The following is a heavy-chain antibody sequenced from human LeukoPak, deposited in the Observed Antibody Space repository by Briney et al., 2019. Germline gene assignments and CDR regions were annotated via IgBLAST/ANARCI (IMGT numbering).Heavy chain of an antibody. V-gene: IGHV1-8*01. D-gene: IGHD3-9*01. J-gene: IGHJ4*02. Sequence: ASVKVSCKASGYTFTSYDINWVRQATGQGLEWMGWMNPNSGNTGYAQKFQGWVTMTRDTSISTAYMELSRLRSDDTAVYYCARGSLTGSQNFDYWGQGTLVTVSS. CDR3: ARGSLTGSQNFDY. CDR2: MNPNSGNT. CDR1: GYTFTSYD.